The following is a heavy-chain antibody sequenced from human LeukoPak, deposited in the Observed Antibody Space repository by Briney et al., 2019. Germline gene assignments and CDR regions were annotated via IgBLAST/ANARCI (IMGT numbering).Heavy chain of an antibody. CDR3: AHRQAISTMVRGVIIAGFDY. J-gene: IGHJ4*02. D-gene: IGHD3-10*01. Sequence: SGPTLVEHTQTLTLTCTFSGFSLSTSGVGVGWIRQPPGKALEWLALIYWDDDKRYSPSLKSRLTITKDTSKNQVVLTMTNMDPVDTATYYCAHRQAISTMVRGVIIAGFDYWGQGTLVTVSS. V-gene: IGHV2-5*02. CDR1: GFSLSTSGVG. CDR2: IYWDDDK.